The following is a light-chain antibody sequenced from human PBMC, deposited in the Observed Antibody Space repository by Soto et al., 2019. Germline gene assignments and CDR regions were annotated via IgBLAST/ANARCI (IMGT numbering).Light chain of an antibody. Sequence: QSVLTQPPSVSGAPGQRVTISCTGSSSNIGAGYDVHWYQQLPGTAPKLLIYGNSNRPSGVPDRFSGSKSGTSASLAITGLQAEDEDDDYCQSYDSSLSVYVFGTGTKLTVL. J-gene: IGLJ1*01. V-gene: IGLV1-40*01. CDR3: QSYDSSLSVYV. CDR1: SSNIGAGYD. CDR2: GNS.